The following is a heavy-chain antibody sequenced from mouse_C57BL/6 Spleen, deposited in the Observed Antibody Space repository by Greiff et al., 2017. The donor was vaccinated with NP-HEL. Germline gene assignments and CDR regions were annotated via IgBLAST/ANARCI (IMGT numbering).Heavy chain of an antibody. CDR3: TRVPTTVADWYFDV. V-gene: IGHV5-9-1*02. CDR1: GFTFSSYA. Sequence: EVQGVESGEGLVKPGGSLKLSCAASGFTFSSYAMSWVRQTPEKRLEWVAYISSGGDYIYYADTVKGRFTMSRDNARNTLYLQMSSLKSEDTAMYYCTRVPTTVADWYFDVWGTGTTVTVSS. J-gene: IGHJ1*03. CDR2: ISSGGDYI. D-gene: IGHD1-1*01.